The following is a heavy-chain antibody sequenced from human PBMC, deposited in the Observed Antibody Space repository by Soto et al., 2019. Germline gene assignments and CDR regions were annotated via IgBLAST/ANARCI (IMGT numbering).Heavy chain of an antibody. D-gene: IGHD2-2*01. Sequence: EVQLLESGGGLVQPGGSLRLSCAASGFTFSIYAMSWVRQGPGKGPEWVSAINGYDTTTYYADSVKGRFTISRDNSKNTLYLQMNSLRAEDTAVYYCGKGTLEVPAALDYWGQGTLVSVSS. J-gene: IGHJ4*02. CDR2: INGYDTTT. V-gene: IGHV3-23*01. CDR1: GFTFSIYA. CDR3: GKGTLEVPAALDY.